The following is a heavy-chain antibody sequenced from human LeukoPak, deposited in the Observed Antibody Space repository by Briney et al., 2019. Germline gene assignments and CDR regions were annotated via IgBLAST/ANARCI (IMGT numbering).Heavy chain of an antibody. Sequence: GGSLRLSCAASGFTVSSNYMSWVRQAPGKGLEWVSVIYSGGSTYYADSVKGRFTISRDNAKNTLYLQMNSLRAEDTAVYYCARVPTRYSSSWYMTAIDYWGQGTLVTVSS. CDR1: GFTVSSNY. CDR2: IYSGGST. CDR3: ARVPTRYSSSWYMTAIDY. J-gene: IGHJ4*02. D-gene: IGHD6-13*01. V-gene: IGHV3-66*01.